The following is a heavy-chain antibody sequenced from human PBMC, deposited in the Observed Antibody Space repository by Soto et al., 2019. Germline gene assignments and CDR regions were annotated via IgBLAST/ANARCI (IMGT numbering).Heavy chain of an antibody. CDR2: IIPIFGTA. D-gene: IGHD3-22*01. V-gene: IGHV1-69*13. CDR1: GGTFSSYA. Sequence: SVKVSCKASGGTFSSYAISWVRQAPGQGLEWMGGIIPIFGTANYAQKFQGRVTITADESTSTAYMELSSLRSEDTAVYYCARRRANYYDSSGYYYGTLDYWGQGTLVTVSS. CDR3: ARRRANYYDSSGYYYGTLDY. J-gene: IGHJ4*02.